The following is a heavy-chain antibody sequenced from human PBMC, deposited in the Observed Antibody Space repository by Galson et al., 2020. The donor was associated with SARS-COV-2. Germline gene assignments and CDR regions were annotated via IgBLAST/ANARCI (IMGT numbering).Heavy chain of an antibody. V-gene: IGHV4-31*03. CDR3: AREAGTAWGYCSGGSCYGGWFDP. CDR1: GGSISSGGYY. D-gene: IGHD2-15*01. Sequence: SETLSLTCTVSGGSISSGGYYWSWIRQHPGKGLEWIGYIYYSGSTYYNPSLKSRVTISVDTSKNQFSLKLSSVTAADTAVYYWAREAGTAWGYCSGGSCYGGWFDPWGQGTLVTVSS. J-gene: IGHJ5*02. CDR2: IYYSGST.